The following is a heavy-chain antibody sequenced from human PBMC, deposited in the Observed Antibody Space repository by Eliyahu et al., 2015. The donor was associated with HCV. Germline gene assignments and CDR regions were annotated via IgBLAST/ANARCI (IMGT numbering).Heavy chain of an antibody. V-gene: IGHV2-26*01. Sequence: QVTLKESGPVLVKPTETLTPTCTXSGFXLNXRLGVSWXRQPPGXALEWLAHIFANDAKSYSTSLRSRLTISNDASRSQVVLTMTNMDPVDTATYYCARVSTELLLWNWWYYLDVWGKGTTVTVSS. J-gene: IGHJ6*03. CDR2: IFANDAK. D-gene: IGHD1-26*01. CDR1: GFXLNXRLG. CDR3: ARVSTELLLWNWWYYLDV.